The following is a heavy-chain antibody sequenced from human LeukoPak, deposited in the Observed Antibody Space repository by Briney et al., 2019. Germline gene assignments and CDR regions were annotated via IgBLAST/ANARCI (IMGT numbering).Heavy chain of an antibody. Sequence: PGRSLRLSCAASGFTFSSYGMHWVRQAPGKGLVSGAVLWYDGSNKSYADSVKGRFTISRDKSKNTLYLQMNSLRAEDTAAYYCARDQVPAAIAAAAWDNWFDPWGQGTLVTVSS. D-gene: IGHD2-2*01. V-gene: IGHV3-33*01. CDR2: LWYDGSNK. J-gene: IGHJ5*02. CDR1: GFTFSSYG. CDR3: ARDQVPAAIAAAAWDNWFDP.